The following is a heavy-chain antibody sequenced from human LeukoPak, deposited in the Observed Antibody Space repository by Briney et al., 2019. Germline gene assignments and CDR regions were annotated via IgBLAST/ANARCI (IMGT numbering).Heavy chain of an antibody. Sequence: SETLSLTCTVSGGSISSYYWSWIRQPPGKGLEWIGSFYYSGSTYYNPSLKSRVTISVDTSKNQFSLKLSSVTAADTAVYYCATISTMVRGGDYLGRDYWGQGTLVTVSS. J-gene: IGHJ4*02. CDR3: ATISTMVRGGDYLGRDY. V-gene: IGHV4-59*12. CDR1: GGSISSYY. CDR2: FYYSGST. D-gene: IGHD3-10*01.